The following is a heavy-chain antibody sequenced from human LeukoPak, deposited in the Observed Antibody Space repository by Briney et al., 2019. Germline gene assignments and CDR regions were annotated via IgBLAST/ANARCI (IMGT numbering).Heavy chain of an antibody. CDR1: GYTFTSYY. Sequence: ASVKVSRKASGYTFTSYYMHWVRQAPGHGLEWMGIINPSGGDTSYAQKFQGRLTMTRDTSTNTVYMELTSLRSEDTAVYYCAREVMDNLRFDYWGQGTLVTVSS. CDR3: AREVMDNLRFDY. J-gene: IGHJ4*02. CDR2: INPSGGDT. D-gene: IGHD1-14*01. V-gene: IGHV1-46*01.